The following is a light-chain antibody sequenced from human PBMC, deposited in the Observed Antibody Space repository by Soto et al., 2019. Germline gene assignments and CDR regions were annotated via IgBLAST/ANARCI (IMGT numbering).Light chain of an antibody. V-gene: IGLV4-69*01. CDR3: QTWDTGIRVV. Sequence: QPVLTQSPSASASLGASVKLTCTLSSGHSSYAIAWHQQQPEKGPRYLMKLNSDGSHNKGDGIPDRFSGSSSGAERYLTISSLQSEDEADYYCQTWDTGIRVVFGGGTKRTVL. J-gene: IGLJ2*01. CDR2: LNSDGSH. CDR1: SGHSSYA.